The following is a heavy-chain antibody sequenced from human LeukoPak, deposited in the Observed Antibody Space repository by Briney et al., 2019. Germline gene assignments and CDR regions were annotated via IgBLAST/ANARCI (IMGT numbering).Heavy chain of an antibody. CDR1: GFTFSSYA. CDR2: ISGSGGST. D-gene: IGHD3-22*01. CDR3: AKELGIVVVINRPANQ. V-gene: IGHV3-23*01. Sequence: GGSLRLSCAASGFTFSSYAMSWVHQAPGKGLEWVSAISGSGGSTYYADSVKGRFTISRDNSKNTLYLQMNSLRAEDTAVYYCAKELGIVVVINRPANQWGQGTLVTVSS. J-gene: IGHJ4*02.